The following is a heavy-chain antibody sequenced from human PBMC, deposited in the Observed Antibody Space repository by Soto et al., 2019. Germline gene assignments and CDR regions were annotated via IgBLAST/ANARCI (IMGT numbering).Heavy chain of an antibody. CDR3: ARGGGWGGWYFDL. CDR1: GFTFSSYW. V-gene: IGHV3-7*01. D-gene: IGHD3-16*01. Sequence: EVQLVESGGGLVQPGGSLRLSCAASGFTFSSYWMSWVRQAPGKGLEWVANIKQDGSEKYYVDSVKGRFTISRDNAKNSLYLEMNRVSAEDPAVYYCARGGGWGGWYFDLWGRGTLVTVSS. CDR2: IKQDGSEK. J-gene: IGHJ2*01.